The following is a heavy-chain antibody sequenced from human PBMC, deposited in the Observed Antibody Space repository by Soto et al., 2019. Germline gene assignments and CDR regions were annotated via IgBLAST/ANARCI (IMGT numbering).Heavy chain of an antibody. D-gene: IGHD4-17*01. V-gene: IGHV3-23*01. Sequence: GGSLRLSCAASGFTFSSYSMSWVRQAPGKGLEWVSAISGSGGSTYYADSVKGRFTISRDNSKNTLYLQMNSLRAEDTAVYYCANGDDYGDPYDYWGQGTLVTVSS. CDR3: ANGDDYGDPYDY. CDR1: GFTFSSYS. CDR2: ISGSGGST. J-gene: IGHJ4*02.